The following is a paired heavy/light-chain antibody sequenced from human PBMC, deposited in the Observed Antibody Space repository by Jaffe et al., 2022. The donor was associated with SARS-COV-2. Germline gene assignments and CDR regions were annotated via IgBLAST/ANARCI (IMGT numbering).Light chain of an antibody. J-gene: IGKJ2*01. Sequence: DIQLTQSPSFLSASVGDRVTLACRASQGIRNYLAWYQQQPGKAPKLLIYAASTLQSGVPSRFSGSGSGTEFTLTISSLQPEDFATYYCQQLNNYPYTFGQGTKLELK. CDR2: AAS. CDR3: QQLNNYPYT. CDR1: QGIRNY. V-gene: IGKV1-9*01.
Heavy chain of an antibody. CDR2: NSYDGSTK. Sequence: QVQLVESGGGVAQPGRSLRLSCAASGFNFNKFDMHWVRQAPGKGLEWVAVNSYDGSTKNYADSVKGRFTISRDNSKNTLYLHMDNLRADDTAVYYCARDLTWVRITVLGVGSGLGVWGQGTTVTVSS. CDR1: GFNFNKFD. D-gene: IGHD3-3*01. V-gene: IGHV3-33*01. CDR3: ARDLTWVRITVLGVGSGLGV. J-gene: IGHJ6*02.